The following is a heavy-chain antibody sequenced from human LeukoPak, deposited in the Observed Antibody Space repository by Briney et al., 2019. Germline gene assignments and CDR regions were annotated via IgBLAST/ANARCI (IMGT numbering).Heavy chain of an antibody. D-gene: IGHD6-13*01. Sequence: GSLRLSCAASGSTFSSYAMSWVRQAPGKGLEWVSAISGSGGSTYYADSVKGRFTISRDNSKNTLYLQMNSLRAEDTAIYYCAKDLYSSSWYGKGVSFDYWGQGTLVTVSS. CDR2: ISGSGGST. J-gene: IGHJ4*02. CDR3: AKDLYSSSWYGKGVSFDY. V-gene: IGHV3-23*01. CDR1: GSTFSSYA.